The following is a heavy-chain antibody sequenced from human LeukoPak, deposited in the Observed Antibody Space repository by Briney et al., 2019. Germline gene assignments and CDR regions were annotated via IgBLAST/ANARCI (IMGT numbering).Heavy chain of an antibody. CDR1: GFTFSSYS. D-gene: IGHD6-6*01. J-gene: IGHJ4*02. CDR2: ISSSSSYI. Sequence: GGSLRLSCAASGFTFSSYSMNWVRQAPGKGLEWVSSISSSSSYIYYADSVKGRFTISRDNAKNSLYLQMNSLRAEDTAVYYCARVYSSSSSAFSFDYWGQGTLVTVSS. V-gene: IGHV3-21*01. CDR3: ARVYSSSSSAFSFDY.